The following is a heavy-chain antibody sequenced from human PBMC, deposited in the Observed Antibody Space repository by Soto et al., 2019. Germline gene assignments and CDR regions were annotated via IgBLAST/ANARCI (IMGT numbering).Heavy chain of an antibody. CDR1: GFTFSSYA. V-gene: IGHV3-23*01. CDR3: AKLRSLPGGYMDY. Sequence: GESLKISCAASGFTFSSYAMSWVRQAPGKGLEWVSAISGSGGSTYYADSVKGRFTISRDNSKNTLYLQMNSLRAEDTAVYYCAKLRSLPGGYMDYWGQGTLVTVSS. D-gene: IGHD3-22*01. J-gene: IGHJ4*02. CDR2: ISGSGGST.